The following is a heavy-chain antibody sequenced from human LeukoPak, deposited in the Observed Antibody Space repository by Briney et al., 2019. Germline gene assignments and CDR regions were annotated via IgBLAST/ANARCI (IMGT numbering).Heavy chain of an antibody. V-gene: IGHV3-23*01. CDR3: ASVVYSRTNDY. CDR1: GFTFSSYW. J-gene: IGHJ4*02. D-gene: IGHD2-8*02. Sequence: PGGSLRLSCAASGFTFSSYWMSWVRQAPGKGLEWVSTISGTGGRTYYADSVKGRFTISRDNTKNTLFLQMNSLRAEDTAVYYCASVVYSRTNDYWGQGTLVTVSS. CDR2: ISGTGGRT.